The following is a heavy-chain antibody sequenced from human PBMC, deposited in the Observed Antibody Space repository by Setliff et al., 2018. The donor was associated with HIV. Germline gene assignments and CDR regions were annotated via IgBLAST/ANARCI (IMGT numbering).Heavy chain of an antibody. CDR3: ARVALSITRSTRRAFDI. V-gene: IGHV1-18*01. Sequence: ASVKVSCKASGYTFPDYGISWVRQAPGQGLEWMGWISAYNGNTNYAQKFQERVTMTTDTSSTTAYMELRSLRSDDTAVYFCARVALSITRSTRRAFDIWGQGTMVTVSS. D-gene: IGHD3-10*01. CDR2: ISAYNGNT. CDR1: GYTFPDYG. J-gene: IGHJ3*02.